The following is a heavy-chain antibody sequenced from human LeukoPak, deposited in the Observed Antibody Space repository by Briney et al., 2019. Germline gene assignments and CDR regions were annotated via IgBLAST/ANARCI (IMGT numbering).Heavy chain of an antibody. Sequence: SGTLSLTCAVSGGSISSSNWWSWVRQPPGKGLEWIGEIYHSGSTNYNPSLKSRVTISVDTSKNQFSLRLTSVTAADTAVYYCATLPANQLRGFDYWGQGALVTVSS. J-gene: IGHJ4*02. CDR1: GGSISSSNW. V-gene: IGHV4-4*02. CDR3: ATLPANQLRGFDY. CDR2: IYHSGST. D-gene: IGHD2-2*01.